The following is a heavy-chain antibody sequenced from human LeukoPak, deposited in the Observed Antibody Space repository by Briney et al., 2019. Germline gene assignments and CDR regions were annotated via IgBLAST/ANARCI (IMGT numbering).Heavy chain of an antibody. D-gene: IGHD4-17*01. V-gene: IGHV4-34*01. CDR3: ARVVGVTNFDY. CDR2: INHSGST. Sequence: SETLSLTCAVCGGSFSGYYWSWIRQPPGKGLEWIGEINHSGSTNYNPSLKSRVTISVDTSKNQFSLKLSSVTAADTAVYYCARVVGVTNFDYWGQGTLVTVSS. CDR1: GGSFSGYY. J-gene: IGHJ4*02.